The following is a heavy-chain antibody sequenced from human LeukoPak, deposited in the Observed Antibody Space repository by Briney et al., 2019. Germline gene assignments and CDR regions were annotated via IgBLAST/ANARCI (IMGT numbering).Heavy chain of an antibody. D-gene: IGHD2-8*01. J-gene: IGHJ5*02. CDR3: ARQRGYCSSGVCRGWFDP. V-gene: IGHV3-21*01. CDR1: GFTFRNYD. Sequence: PGGSLRLSCAASGFTFRNYDMNWVRQAPGKGLEWVSSISESSSFIQYADSLKGRFAISRDNAKNSLYLQMNSLRAEDTAVYYCARQRGYCSSGVCRGWFDPWGQGTLVTVSS. CDR2: ISESSSFI.